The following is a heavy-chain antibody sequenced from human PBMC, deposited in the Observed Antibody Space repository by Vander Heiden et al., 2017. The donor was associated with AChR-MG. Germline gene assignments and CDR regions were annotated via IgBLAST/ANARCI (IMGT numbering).Heavy chain of an antibody. CDR2: INHSGST. J-gene: IGHJ2*01. Sequence: QVQLQQWGAGLLKPSETLSLTCAVYGGSFSGYYWGWIRQPPGKGLEWIGEINHSGSTNYNPSLKSRVTISVDTSKNQFSLKLSSVTAADTAVYYCARGSGPKQRAYWYFDLWGRGTLVTVSS. CDR1: GGSFSGYY. V-gene: IGHV4-34*01. CDR3: ARGSGPKQRAYWYFDL.